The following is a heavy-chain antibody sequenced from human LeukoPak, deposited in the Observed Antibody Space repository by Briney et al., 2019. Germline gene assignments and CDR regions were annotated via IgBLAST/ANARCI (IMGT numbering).Heavy chain of an antibody. CDR2: ISWDGNIK. CDR1: GFTFRGCS. Sequence: GGSLRLSCAASGFTFRGCSVHWVRRAPGKGLEWVAFISWDGNIKYYADSVKGRFIISRDNSKNTLYLQMNSLRPEDTAVYYCARNPMTNYYFDYWGQGTLVTVSS. D-gene: IGHD2-8*01. CDR3: ARNPMTNYYFDY. J-gene: IGHJ4*02. V-gene: IGHV3-30-3*01.